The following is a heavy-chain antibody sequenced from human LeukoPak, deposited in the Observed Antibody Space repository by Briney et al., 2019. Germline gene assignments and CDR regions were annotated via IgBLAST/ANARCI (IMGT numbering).Heavy chain of an antibody. Sequence: PSETLSLTCAVYGGSFSGYYWSWIRQPRGKGLEWMGEINHSGSTNYNPSLKSRVTISVDTSKNQFSLKLSSVTAADTAVYYCARRRLSYYDFWSGKTGYFDYWGQGALVTVSS. J-gene: IGHJ4*02. V-gene: IGHV4-34*01. CDR1: GGSFSGYY. CDR3: ARRRLSYYDFWSGKTGYFDY. D-gene: IGHD3-3*01. CDR2: INHSGST.